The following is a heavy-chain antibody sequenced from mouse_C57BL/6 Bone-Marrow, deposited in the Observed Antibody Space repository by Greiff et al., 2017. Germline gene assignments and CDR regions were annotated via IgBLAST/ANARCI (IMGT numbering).Heavy chain of an antibody. Sequence: VQLKQSGPGLVKPSQSLSLTCSVTGYSITSGYYWNWIRQFPGNKLEWMGYISYDGSNNYNPSLKNRISITRDTSKNQFFLKLNSVTTEDTATYYCARERGRSSGYIFAYWGQGTLVTVSA. V-gene: IGHV3-6*01. D-gene: IGHD3-2*02. CDR1: GYSITSGYY. CDR3: ARERGRSSGYIFAY. J-gene: IGHJ3*01. CDR2: ISYDGSN.